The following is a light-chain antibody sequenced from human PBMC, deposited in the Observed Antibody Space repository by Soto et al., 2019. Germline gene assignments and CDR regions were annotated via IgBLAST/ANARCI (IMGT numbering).Light chain of an antibody. CDR2: EVS. CDR3: SSYTSSSTLV. J-gene: IGLJ1*01. V-gene: IGLV2-14*01. CDR1: SSDVGGYNY. Sequence: YGLSQPAAGGRTPGKSITISCTGTSSDVGGYNYVSWYQQHPGKAPKLMIYEVSNRPSGVSNRFSGSKSGNTASLTISGLQAEDEADYYSSSYTSSSTLVFGTGTKVTV.